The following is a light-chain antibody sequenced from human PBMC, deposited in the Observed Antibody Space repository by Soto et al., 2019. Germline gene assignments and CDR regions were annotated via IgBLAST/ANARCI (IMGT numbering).Light chain of an antibody. CDR3: MQALKPSWT. CDR1: QSLRHSNGYNY. Sequence: DIVMPQSPLSLPVTPGESASISCRSSQSLRHSNGYNYLAWYLQKPGQSPQLLTYLSSIRAPVVPDRFSGSGSGTYFTLKISRVEAEDVGISFCMQALKPSWTFGQGTTVEIK. V-gene: IGKV2-28*01. J-gene: IGKJ1*01. CDR2: LSS.